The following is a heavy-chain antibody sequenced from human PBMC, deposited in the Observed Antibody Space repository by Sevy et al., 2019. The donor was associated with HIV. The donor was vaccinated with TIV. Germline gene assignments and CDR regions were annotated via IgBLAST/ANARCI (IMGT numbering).Heavy chain of an antibody. J-gene: IGHJ1*01. CDR2: INTNNGNA. V-gene: IGHV1-18*01. Sequence: ASVKVSCKGSGYPFTSFGISWVRQAPGQGLEWMGWINTNNGNANYAQKYQGRVTMTRDTSTSTAYMELRGLRSDDTAVYYCVKDRGYCSGGSCYIQVWGQGTLVTVSS. CDR3: VKDRGYCSGGSCYIQV. D-gene: IGHD2-15*01. CDR1: GYPFTSFG.